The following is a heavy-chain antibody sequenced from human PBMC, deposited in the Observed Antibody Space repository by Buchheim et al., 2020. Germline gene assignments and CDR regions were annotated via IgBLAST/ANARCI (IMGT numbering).Heavy chain of an antibody. D-gene: IGHD6-13*01. Sequence: EVQLLESGGGLVQPGRSLRLSCAASGFTFSSYALSWVRQAPGQGLEWVSLITGSGDSTYYADSVKGRFTITRDNSQNTLYLQMNSLRAEDTVVYYCARHYGSWYGSEYCQHWGQGT. J-gene: IGHJ1*01. CDR2: ITGSGDST. V-gene: IGHV3-23*01. CDR1: GFTFSSYA. CDR3: ARHYGSWYGSEYCQH.